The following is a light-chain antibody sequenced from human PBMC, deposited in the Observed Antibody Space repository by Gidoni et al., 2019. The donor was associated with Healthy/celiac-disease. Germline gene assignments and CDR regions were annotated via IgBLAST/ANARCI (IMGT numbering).Light chain of an antibody. CDR3: QQYYSTPQT. V-gene: IGKV4-1*01. Sequence: DILMTESPASLPVSLGERATIHCKSSQSVLYSSNNKNYLAWYQQKPGQPPKLLIHWASTRESGVPDRFSGSGSGTDFTLTISSLQAEDVAVYYCQQYYSTPQTFGQXTKVEIK. J-gene: IGKJ1*01. CDR2: WAS. CDR1: QSVLYSSNNKNY.